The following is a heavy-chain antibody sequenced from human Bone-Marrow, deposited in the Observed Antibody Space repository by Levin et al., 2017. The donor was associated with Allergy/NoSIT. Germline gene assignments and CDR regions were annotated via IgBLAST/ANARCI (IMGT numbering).Heavy chain of an antibody. V-gene: IGHV3-23*01. J-gene: IGHJ4*02. CDR2: ISGSGAGT. CDR3: AKVDYDTTPR. D-gene: IGHD3-22*01. CDR1: GFTFRSYA. Sequence: LSLTCAASGFTFRSYAMSWVRQAPGKGLEWVSGISGSGAGTYYADSVKGRFTISRDNSKNRVYLQMNSLRAEDTAVYYCAKVDYDTTPRWGQGTLVSVSS.